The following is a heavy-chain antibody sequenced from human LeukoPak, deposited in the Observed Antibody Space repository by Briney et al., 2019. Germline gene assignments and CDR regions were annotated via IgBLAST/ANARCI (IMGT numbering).Heavy chain of an antibody. V-gene: IGHV3-23*01. CDR2: ISGSGGST. Sequence: PGGSLRLSCAASGFTFSSYGMSWVRQAPGKGLEWVSAISGSGGSTYYADSVKGRFTISRDNSKNTLYLQMNSLRAEDTAVYYCAKVPNRRGYSYGYGYYFDYWGQGTLVTVSS. CDR1: GFTFSSYG. D-gene: IGHD5-18*01. CDR3: AKVPNRRGYSYGYGYYFDY. J-gene: IGHJ4*02.